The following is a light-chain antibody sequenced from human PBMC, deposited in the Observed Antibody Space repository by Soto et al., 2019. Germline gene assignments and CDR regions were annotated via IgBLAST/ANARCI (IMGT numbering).Light chain of an antibody. J-gene: IGKJ1*01. CDR2: AAS. CDR1: QSISSY. Sequence: DIQMTQSPSSLSASVGDRVTITCRASQSISSYLNWYQQKPGKAPKLLIYAASSLQSGVPSRFSGSGSGTDFTLTISSLQPDVFSTYYCHQSYRTLTWTFCQGPNLDIK. CDR3: HQSYRTLTWT. V-gene: IGKV1-39*01.